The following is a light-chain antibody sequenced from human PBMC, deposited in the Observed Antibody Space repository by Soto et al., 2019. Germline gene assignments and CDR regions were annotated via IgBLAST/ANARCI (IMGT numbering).Light chain of an antibody. CDR2: LGS. J-gene: IGKJ2*01. CDR3: MQALQTPRT. Sequence: DIVMTKSPLSLPVTPGEPASISCRSSQSLLHSNGYNGLDWYLQKTGQSPQLLIYLGSNRATGVPDRLSGSGSGTDFTLKISRVEAEDVGVYYCMQALQTPRTFGQGTKLEIK. CDR1: QSLLHSNGYNG. V-gene: IGKV2-28*01.